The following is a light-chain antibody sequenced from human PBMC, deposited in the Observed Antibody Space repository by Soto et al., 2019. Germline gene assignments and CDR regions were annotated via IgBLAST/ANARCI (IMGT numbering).Light chain of an antibody. CDR1: QGIRDE. Sequence: AIQMTQSPSSLSASVGDRVTISCRASQGIRDELGWYQQKPGKAPMLLIYAASSLQSGVPSRFRGSGSGTDFILTISSLQPEDFATYYCLQDYNYPWTFGQGNKVEIK. J-gene: IGKJ1*01. CDR2: AAS. V-gene: IGKV1-6*01. CDR3: LQDYNYPWT.